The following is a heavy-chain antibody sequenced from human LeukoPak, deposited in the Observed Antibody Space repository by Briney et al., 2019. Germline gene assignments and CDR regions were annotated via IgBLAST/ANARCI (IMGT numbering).Heavy chain of an antibody. J-gene: IGHJ5*02. CDR2: IYYSGST. V-gene: IGHV4-59*08. CDR3: ARHSVPTYYYGSGSYYENWFDP. Sequence: SETLSLTCTVSGGSISSYYWSWIRQPPGKGLEWIGYIYYSGSTNYNPSLKSRVTISVDTSKNQFSLKLSSVTAAATAVYYCARHSVPTYYYGSGSYYENWFDPWGQGTLVTVSS. CDR1: GGSISSYY. D-gene: IGHD3-10*01.